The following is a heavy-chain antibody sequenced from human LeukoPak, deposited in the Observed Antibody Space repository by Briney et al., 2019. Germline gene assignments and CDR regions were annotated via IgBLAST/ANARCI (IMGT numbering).Heavy chain of an antibody. CDR3: ARGDYYDSSGPDY. CDR2: IWYDGSNK. J-gene: IGHJ4*02. D-gene: IGHD3-22*01. V-gene: IGHV3-33*01. CDR1: ELTFSTYA. Sequence: GGSLRLSRAASELTFSTYAMPWVGQAPGKGREWVAVIWYDGSNKYYAVSVKDRFTISRDNSKNTLYLQMNSLRAEDTAVYYCARGDYYDSSGPDYWGQGTLVTVSS.